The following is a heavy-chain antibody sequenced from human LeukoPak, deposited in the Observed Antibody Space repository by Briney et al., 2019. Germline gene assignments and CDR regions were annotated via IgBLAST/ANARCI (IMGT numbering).Heavy chain of an antibody. CDR1: GVTVSSNY. Sequence: GGSLRLSCAASGVTVSSNYMTWVRQAPGKGLEWVSLLYTDDRPFYADSVKGRFTISRDNSNRTVFLQMNSLRAEGTAVYYCARVRGDSRGNAFDIWGQGTMVSVS. V-gene: IGHV3-53*01. J-gene: IGHJ3*02. CDR2: LYTDDRP. CDR3: ARVRGDSRGNAFDI. D-gene: IGHD2-15*01.